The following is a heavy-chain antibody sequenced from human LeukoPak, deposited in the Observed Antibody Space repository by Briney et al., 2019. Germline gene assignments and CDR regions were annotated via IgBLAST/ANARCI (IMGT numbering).Heavy chain of an antibody. D-gene: IGHD1-20*01. CDR2: IKQDGSEK. V-gene: IGHV3-7*01. Sequence: GGSLRVSCAASGFTFSSYWMSWVRQAPGKGLEWVANIKQDGSEKYYVDSVKGRFTISRDNAKNSLYLQMNSLRAEDTAVYYCARVSLGDAFDIWGQGTMVTVSS. CDR3: ARVSLGDAFDI. CDR1: GFTFSSYW. J-gene: IGHJ3*02.